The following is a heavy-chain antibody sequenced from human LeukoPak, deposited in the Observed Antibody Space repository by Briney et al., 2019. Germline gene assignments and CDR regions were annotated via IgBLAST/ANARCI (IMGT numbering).Heavy chain of an antibody. D-gene: IGHD2/OR15-2a*01. CDR1: GLYFSSAA. J-gene: IGHJ4*02. Sequence: GGTLRLSCAASGLYFSSAAMTWVRQTPGKGLEWVSSVSDSGDTKLYADSVKGRFTTSRDNSKNTLYLQMNSLRAEDPAVYFCAKDGECRVLRGYFDYWGQGTLVTVSS. CDR3: AKDGECRVLRGYFDY. CDR2: VSDSGDTK. V-gene: IGHV3-23*01.